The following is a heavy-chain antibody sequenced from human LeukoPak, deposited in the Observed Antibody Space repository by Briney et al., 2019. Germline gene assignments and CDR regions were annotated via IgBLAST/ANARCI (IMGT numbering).Heavy chain of an antibody. CDR2: ISGSGGST. CDR3: GKEVVGRRVTNNAFEM. CDR1: GFTLSSYA. V-gene: IGHV3-23*01. J-gene: IGHJ3*02. Sequence: GGSLRLSCAASGFTLSSYAMSWVRQAPGKGLEWVSAISGSGGSTYYADSLKGRFTISRDNSKNTLYLQMNSLRAEDTALYSCGKEVVGRRVTNNAFEMWGQG. D-gene: IGHD3-22*01.